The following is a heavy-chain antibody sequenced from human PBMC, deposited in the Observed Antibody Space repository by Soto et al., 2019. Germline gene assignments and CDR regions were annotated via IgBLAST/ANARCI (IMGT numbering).Heavy chain of an antibody. V-gene: IGHV3-48*01. D-gene: IGHD3-22*01. CDR3: AIVVVKDPNWFDP. CDR2: ISSSSSTI. CDR1: GFTFSSYS. Sequence: PGGSLRLSCAASGFTFSSYSMNWVRQAPGKGLEWVSYISSSSSTIYYAHSVKGRFTISRDNAKNSLYLQMNSLRAEDTAVYYCAIVVVKDPNWFDPWGQGTLVTVSS. J-gene: IGHJ5*02.